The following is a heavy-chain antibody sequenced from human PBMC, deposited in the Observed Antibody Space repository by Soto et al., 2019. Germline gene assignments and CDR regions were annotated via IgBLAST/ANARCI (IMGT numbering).Heavy chain of an antibody. Sequence: SETLSLTCSVSGGSVSVYYWSWIRQPAGKGLEWIGRIYNHGRSTNYNPSRKSRVTMSVDTXTNQFSLKMRFVTAADTAVYYCARWEFGGIVNSGQGTLVT. CDR1: GGSVSVYY. J-gene: IGHJ4*02. CDR2: IYNHGRST. CDR3: ARWEFGGIVN. D-gene: IGHD1-26*01. V-gene: IGHV4-4*07.